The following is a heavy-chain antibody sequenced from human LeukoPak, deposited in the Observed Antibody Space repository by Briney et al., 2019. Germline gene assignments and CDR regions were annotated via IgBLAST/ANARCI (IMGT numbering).Heavy chain of an antibody. CDR2: INSDGSST. J-gene: IGHJ4*02. D-gene: IGHD1-26*01. CDR1: EFTFSSYW. CDR3: ARALVGATRQRISVGLDY. Sequence: GSLRLSCAASEFTFSSYWMHWGRQAPGKGLVWVSRINSDGSSTSYADSVKGRFTISRDNAKNTLYLQMNSLRAEDTAVYYCARALVGATRQRISVGLDYWGQGTLVTVSS. V-gene: IGHV3-74*01.